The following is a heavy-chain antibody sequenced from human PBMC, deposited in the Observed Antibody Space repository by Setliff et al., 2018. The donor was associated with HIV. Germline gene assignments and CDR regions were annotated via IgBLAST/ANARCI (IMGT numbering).Heavy chain of an antibody. CDR3: ARVRGRYYYHYAMDV. Sequence: SETLSLTCTVSGGSISSDYWSWIRQPPGKGLEWIGYVYYNGNTNYNPSLKSRVTISVDTSKNQFSLKLSSVTAADTAVYYCARVRGRYYYHYAMDVWGQGTTVTVSS. J-gene: IGHJ6*02. CDR1: GGSISSDY. CDR2: VYYNGNT. D-gene: IGHD3-10*01. V-gene: IGHV4-59*12.